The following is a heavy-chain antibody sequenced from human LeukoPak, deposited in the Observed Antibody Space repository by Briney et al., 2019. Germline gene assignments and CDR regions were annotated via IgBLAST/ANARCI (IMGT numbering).Heavy chain of an antibody. V-gene: IGHV4-31*03. J-gene: IGHJ5*02. CDR2: IYYSGST. Sequence: SQTLSLTCTVSGGSISSGGYYWSWIRQHPGKGLEWIGYIYYSGSTYYNPSLKSRVTISVDTSKNQFSLKLSSVTAADTAVYSCARDTEYDSNWFDPWGQGTLVTVSS. CDR3: ARDTEYDSNWFDP. CDR1: GGSISSGGYY. D-gene: IGHD6-6*01.